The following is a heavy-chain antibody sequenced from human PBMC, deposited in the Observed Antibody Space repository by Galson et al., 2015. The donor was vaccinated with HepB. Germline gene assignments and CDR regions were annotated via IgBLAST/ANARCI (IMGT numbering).Heavy chain of an antibody. Sequence: CATSGYPFRNYEMHWVRQAPGQGLEWLSVISYDGTTAFYGDSVRGRFTTSRDNSKNTLYLQMSNLRTEDTALYYCARPRDMETYYFDYWGQGTLVTVSS. CDR3: ARPRDMETYYFDY. V-gene: IGHV3-30*19. D-gene: IGHD3-3*01. CDR2: ISYDGTTA. J-gene: IGHJ4*02. CDR1: GYPFRNYE.